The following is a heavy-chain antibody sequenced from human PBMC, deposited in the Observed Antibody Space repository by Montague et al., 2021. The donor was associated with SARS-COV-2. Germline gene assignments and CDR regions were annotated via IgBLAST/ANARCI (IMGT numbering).Heavy chain of an antibody. D-gene: IGHD4-17*01. V-gene: IGHV4-59*01. CDR3: ARLPYGNSYGMDV. J-gene: IGHJ6*02. CDR1: GGSISTYY. Sequence: SETPSLTCTLSGGSISTYYWNWIRQSPGKGLEWIGYIDYSGSTNYNPSLQSRVIISVDRSKIQFSLKLNSVTAADTAIYYCARLPYGNSYGMDVWGQGTTVTVSS. CDR2: IDYSGST.